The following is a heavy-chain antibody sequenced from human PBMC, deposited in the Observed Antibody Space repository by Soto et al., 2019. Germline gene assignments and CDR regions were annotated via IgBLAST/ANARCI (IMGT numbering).Heavy chain of an antibody. J-gene: IGHJ3*02. CDR2: ISWNSGSI. Sequence: GGSLRLSCAASGFTFDDYAMHWVRQAPGKGLEWVSGISWNSGSIGYADSVKGRFTISRDNAKNSLYLQMNSLRAEDTALYYCAKDITRRYSGYEHAFDIWGQGTMVTVSS. D-gene: IGHD5-12*01. CDR1: GFTFDDYA. V-gene: IGHV3-9*01. CDR3: AKDITRRYSGYEHAFDI.